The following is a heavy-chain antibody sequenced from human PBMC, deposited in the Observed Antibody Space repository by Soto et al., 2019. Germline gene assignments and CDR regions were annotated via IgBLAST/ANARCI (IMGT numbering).Heavy chain of an antibody. J-gene: IGHJ6*03. V-gene: IGHV3-48*01. D-gene: IGHD4-17*01. CDR3: AKLETTVITYYYYYYMDV. Sequence: GGSLRLSCAASGFTFSSYSMNWVRQAPGKGLEWVSYISSSGSTTYYADSVKGRFTISRDNAKNTLYLQMNSLRAEDTAVYYCAKLETTVITYYYYYYMDVWGKGTTVTVSS. CDR1: GFTFSSYS. CDR2: ISSSGSTT.